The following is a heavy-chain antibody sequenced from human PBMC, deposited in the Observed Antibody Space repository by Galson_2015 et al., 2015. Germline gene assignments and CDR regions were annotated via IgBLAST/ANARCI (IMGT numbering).Heavy chain of an antibody. J-gene: IGHJ6*02. V-gene: IGHV3-30*03. CDR2: ISYDGSNK. CDR1: GFTFSSYG. Sequence: SLRLSCAASGFTFSSYGMHWVRQAPGKGLEWVAVISYDGSNKYYADSVKGRFTISRDNSKNTLYLQMNSLRAEDTAVYYCARDQGTVAEYGMDVWGQGTLVTVSS. D-gene: IGHD4-11*01. CDR3: ARDQGTVAEYGMDV.